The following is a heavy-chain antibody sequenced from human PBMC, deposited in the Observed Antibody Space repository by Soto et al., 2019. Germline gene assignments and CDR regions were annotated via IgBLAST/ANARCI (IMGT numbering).Heavy chain of an antibody. J-gene: IGHJ5*02. Sequence: SETLSLTCTVSGGSISSYYWSWIRQPPGKGLEWIGYIYYSGSTNYNPSLKSRVTISVDTSKNQFSLKLNSMTAADTAVYYCARGSGWTRSRFDPWGQGTLVTVSS. CDR3: ARGSGWTRSRFDP. CDR2: IYYSGST. D-gene: IGHD6-19*01. CDR1: GGSISSYY. V-gene: IGHV4-59*08.